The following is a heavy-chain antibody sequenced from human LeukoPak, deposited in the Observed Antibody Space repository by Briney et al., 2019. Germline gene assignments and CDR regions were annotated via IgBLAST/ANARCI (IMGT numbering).Heavy chain of an antibody. CDR2: ISGDGGST. Sequence: PGGSLRLSCAASGFTFDDYAMHWVRQAPGKGLEWVSLISGDGGSTYYADSVKGRFTISRDNSKNSLYLQMNSLRTEDTALYYCAKDTATNYDILTGYLNFDYWGQGTLVTVSS. CDR3: AKDTATNYDILTGYLNFDY. J-gene: IGHJ4*02. D-gene: IGHD3-9*01. V-gene: IGHV3-43*02. CDR1: GFTFDDYA.